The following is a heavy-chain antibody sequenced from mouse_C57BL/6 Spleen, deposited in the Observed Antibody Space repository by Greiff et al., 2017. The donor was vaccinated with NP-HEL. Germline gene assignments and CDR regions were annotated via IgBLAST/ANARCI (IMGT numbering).Heavy chain of an antibody. CDR1: GFTFSSYA. Sequence: EVKVVESGGGLVKPGGSLKLSCAASGFTFSSYAMSWVRQTPEKRLEWVATISDGGSYTYYPDNVKGRFTISRDNAKNNLYLQMSHLKSEDTAMYYCASHYDYDPWGFAYWGQGTLVTVSA. J-gene: IGHJ3*01. D-gene: IGHD2-4*01. V-gene: IGHV5-4*03. CDR3: ASHYDYDPWGFAY. CDR2: ISDGGSYT.